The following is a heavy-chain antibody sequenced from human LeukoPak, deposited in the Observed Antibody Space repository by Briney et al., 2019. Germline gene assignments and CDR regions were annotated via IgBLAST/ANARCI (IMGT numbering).Heavy chain of an antibody. V-gene: IGHV3-30*02. D-gene: IGHD4-17*01. Sequence: GGSLRLSCAASGFTFSTYGIPWVRQAPGKGLEWVAFIRYDGSNQYYADSVKGRFTISRDNSKNTLYLQMNSLRAEDTSIYYCARGSTLTSLYFFDYWGQGTLVTVSS. J-gene: IGHJ4*02. CDR2: IRYDGSNQ. CDR1: GFTFSTYG. CDR3: ARGSTLTSLYFFDY.